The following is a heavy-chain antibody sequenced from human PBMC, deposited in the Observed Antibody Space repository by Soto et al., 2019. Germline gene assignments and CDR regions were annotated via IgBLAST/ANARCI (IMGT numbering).Heavy chain of an antibody. D-gene: IGHD2-21*02. Sequence: QVQLQESGPGLVEPSETLSLTCTVSGGFISSYYWSWIRQPPGKGLEWIGYFSYSGSTNYNPSLKSRVTISVDTSKNQFSLKLSSVTAADTAVYYCARLKGAYCGGDCYRQFDYWGQGTLVTVSS. CDR2: FSYSGST. J-gene: IGHJ4*02. CDR1: GGFISSYY. V-gene: IGHV4-59*08. CDR3: ARLKGAYCGGDCYRQFDY.